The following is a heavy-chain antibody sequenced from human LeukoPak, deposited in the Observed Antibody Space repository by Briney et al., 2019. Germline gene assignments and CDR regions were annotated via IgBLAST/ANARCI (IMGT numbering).Heavy chain of an antibody. D-gene: IGHD3-22*01. Sequence: ASVKVSCRASGYTFTSYCISWVRQAPGQGLEWMGWISAYNGNTNYAQKLQGRVTMTTDTSTSTAYMELRSLRSDETAVYYCARVGLTMIVSGGDYWGQGTLVTVSS. CDR3: ARVGLTMIVSGGDY. J-gene: IGHJ4*02. CDR1: GYTFTSYC. CDR2: ISAYNGNT. V-gene: IGHV1-18*01.